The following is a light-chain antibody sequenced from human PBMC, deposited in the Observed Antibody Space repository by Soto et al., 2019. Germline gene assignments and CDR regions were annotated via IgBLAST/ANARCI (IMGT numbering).Light chain of an antibody. CDR3: QQYDNWPWT. J-gene: IGKJ1*01. V-gene: IGKV3-15*01. Sequence: EILLTQSPATLSLSPGERATRSCRASQTISGTLAWYQQKPGQAPRLLIHGASTRAPGFPARFSGSGSGTDFTLTISSLQSEDFAVYYCQQYDNWPWTFGQGTKVDIK. CDR2: GAS. CDR1: QTISGT.